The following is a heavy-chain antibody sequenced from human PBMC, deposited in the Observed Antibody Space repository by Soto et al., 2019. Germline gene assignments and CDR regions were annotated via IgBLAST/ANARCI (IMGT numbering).Heavy chain of an antibody. CDR1: GGSFSGYY. Sequence: QVQLQQWGAGLLKPSETLSLTCAVYGGSFSGYYWSWIRQPPGKGLEWIGEINHSGSTNYNPSLKSRDTISVDTSKNQFSLKLSSVPAADTAVYYCASDRPDYYYMDVWVKGTTVTVSS. CDR3: ASDRPDYYYMDV. J-gene: IGHJ6*03. V-gene: IGHV4-34*01. CDR2: INHSGST.